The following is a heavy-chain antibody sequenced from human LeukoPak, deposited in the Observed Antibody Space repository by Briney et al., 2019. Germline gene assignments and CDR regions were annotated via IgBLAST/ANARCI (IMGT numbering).Heavy chain of an antibody. CDR2: IYYSGST. CDR3: ARARAATGYYYMDV. Sequence: PSETLSHTCTVSGGSISSYYWSWIRQPPGKGLEWIGYIYYSGSTNYNPSLKSRVTISVDTSKNQFSLKLSSVTAADTAVYYCARARAATGYYYMDVWGKGTTVTVSS. D-gene: IGHD6-25*01. J-gene: IGHJ6*03. V-gene: IGHV4-59*01. CDR1: GGSISSYY.